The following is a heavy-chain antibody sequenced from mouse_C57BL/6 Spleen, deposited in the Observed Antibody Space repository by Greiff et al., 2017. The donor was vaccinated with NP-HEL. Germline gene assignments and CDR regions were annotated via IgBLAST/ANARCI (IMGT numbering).Heavy chain of an antibody. D-gene: IGHD4-1*01. V-gene: IGHV1-50*01. CDR3: ARGGRVGRYFGV. CDR2: IDPSDSYT. J-gene: IGHJ1*03. CDR1: GYTFTSYW. Sequence: QVQLQQPGAELVKPGASVKLSCKASGYTFTSYWMQWVKQRPGQGLEWIGEIDPSDSYTNYNKKFKGKATLTVDTSSSTAYMQLSSLTSEDSAVYYCARGGRVGRYFGVWGTGTTVTVSS.